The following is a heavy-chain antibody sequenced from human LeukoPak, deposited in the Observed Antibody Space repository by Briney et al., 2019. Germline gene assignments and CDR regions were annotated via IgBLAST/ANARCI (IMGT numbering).Heavy chain of an antibody. CDR1: GGTFSSYA. V-gene: IGHV1-69*13. CDR3: ARDMSPSRPRIAARPDAWWNYYGMDV. J-gene: IGHJ6*02. Sequence: APVKVSCKASGGTFSSYAISWVRQAPGQGLEWMGGIIPIFGTANYAQKFQGRVTITADESTSTAYMELSSLRSEDTAVYYRARDMSPSRPRIAARPDAWWNYYGMDVWGQGTTVTVSS. D-gene: IGHD6-6*01. CDR2: IIPIFGTA.